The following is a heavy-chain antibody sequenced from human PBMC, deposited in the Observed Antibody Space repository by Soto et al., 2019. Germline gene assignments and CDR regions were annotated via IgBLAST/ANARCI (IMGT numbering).Heavy chain of an antibody. J-gene: IGHJ4*02. D-gene: IGHD5-18*01. CDR1: GGSISSSSYY. V-gene: IGHV4-39*01. Sequence: LSLTCTVSGGSISSSSYYWGWIRQPPGKGLEWIGSIYYSGSTYYNPSLKSRVTISVDTSKNQFSLKLSSVTAADTAVYYCARQVVYSYGTFDYWGQGTLVTVSS. CDR3: ARQVVYSYGTFDY. CDR2: IYYSGST.